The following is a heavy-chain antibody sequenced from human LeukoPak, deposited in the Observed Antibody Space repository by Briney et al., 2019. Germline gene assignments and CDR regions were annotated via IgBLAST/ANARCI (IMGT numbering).Heavy chain of an antibody. V-gene: IGHV1-2*02. CDR2: INPNSGGT. CDR1: GYTFTSYD. J-gene: IGHJ1*01. D-gene: IGHD5/OR15-5a*01. CDR3: AREKSTSR. Sequence: GASVKVSCKASGYTFTSYDINWVRQAPGQGLEWMGWINPNSGGTNYAQKFQGRVTMTRDTSISAAYMELSRLRSDDTAVYYCAREKSTSRWGQGTLVTVSS.